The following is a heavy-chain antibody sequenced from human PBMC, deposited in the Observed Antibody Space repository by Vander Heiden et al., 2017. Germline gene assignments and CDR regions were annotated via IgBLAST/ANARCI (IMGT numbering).Heavy chain of an antibody. Sequence: EVQLVESGGGLVKPGGSLRLSCAASGFTFSSYSMNWVRQAPGKGLEWVSSISSSSRYIDDADSVKGRFTISRDNAKNSLYLKMKRLRAEDTAVYYCAIDPDGYSDYWCQGTLGTDYS. CDR3: AIDPDGYSDY. CDR1: GFTFSSYS. J-gene: IGHJ4*02. V-gene: IGHV3-21*01. CDR2: ISSSSRYI.